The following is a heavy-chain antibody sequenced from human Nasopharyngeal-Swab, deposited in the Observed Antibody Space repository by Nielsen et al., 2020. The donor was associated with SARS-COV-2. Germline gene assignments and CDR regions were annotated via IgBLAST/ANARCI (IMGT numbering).Heavy chain of an antibody. Sequence: SETLSLTCAISWDIVSSTSAAWTWIRQSPSIGLSLLGRTYSRSKWYNDYAVFVKSRITINPDTSKNQFSLQLNSVTPEDTAVCYCARDLEGHIAVAGTLDPHYYYYYYMEGWGKGTTGNVSS. CDR2: TYSRSKWYN. V-gene: IGHV6-1*01. CDR3: ARDLEGHIAVAGTLDPHYYYYYYMEG. D-gene: IGHD6-19*01. J-gene: IGHJ6*03. CDR1: WDIVSSTSAA.